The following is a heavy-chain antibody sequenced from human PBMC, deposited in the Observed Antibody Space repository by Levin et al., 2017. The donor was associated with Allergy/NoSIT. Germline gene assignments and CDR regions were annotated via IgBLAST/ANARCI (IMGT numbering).Heavy chain of an antibody. V-gene: IGHV3-23*01. J-gene: IGHJ3*02. CDR2: ISGSGGST. D-gene: IGHD5-18*01. CDR3: AKDLLAWIQLWSPDAFDI. CDR1: GFTFSSYA. Sequence: GESLKISCAASGFTFSSYAMSWVRQAPGKGLEWVSAISGSGGSTYYADSVKGRFTISRDNSKNTLYLQMNSLRAEDTAVYYCAKDLLAWIQLWSPDAFDIWGQGTMVTVSS.